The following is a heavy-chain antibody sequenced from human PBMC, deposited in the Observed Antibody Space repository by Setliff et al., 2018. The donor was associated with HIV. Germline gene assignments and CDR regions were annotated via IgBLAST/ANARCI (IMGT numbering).Heavy chain of an antibody. CDR2: IIPILGVA. CDR3: ARVRVGATPLDY. J-gene: IGHJ4*02. D-gene: IGHD1-26*01. V-gene: IGHV1-69*02. CDR1: RSTFNSHT. Sequence: SVKVSCKASRSTFNSHTINWVRQAPGQGLDWMGRIIPILGVANYAQRFQGKVTITADKSTSTAYMELTSLRFDDTAMYYCARVRVGATPLDYWGQGTLVTVPQ.